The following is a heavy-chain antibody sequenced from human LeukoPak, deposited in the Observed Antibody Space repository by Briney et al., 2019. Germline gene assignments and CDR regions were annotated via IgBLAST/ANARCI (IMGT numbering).Heavy chain of an antibody. D-gene: IGHD6-13*01. CDR3: ARLSKQQLVVSYYYYYYMDV. CDR1: GFTFSSYS. V-gene: IGHV3-48*01. Sequence: GGSLRLSCAASGFTFSSYSMNWVRQAPGKGLEWVSYISSSSSTIYYADSVKGRFTISRDNAKNSLYLQMNSLRAEDTAVYYCARLSKQQLVVSYYYYYYMDVWGKGTTVTVSS. CDR2: ISSSSSTI. J-gene: IGHJ6*03.